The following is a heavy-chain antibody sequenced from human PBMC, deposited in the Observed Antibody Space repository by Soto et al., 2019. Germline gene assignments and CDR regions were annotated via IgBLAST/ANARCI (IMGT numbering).Heavy chain of an antibody. Sequence: SLRLSCTPCAFTFSDYYMNWICQAPGQGLERIAYGTSHSTYTNYAESVKGRFTISRDNAKNSLYLQMNSLRAAHTAVYSFARDGGAVESMSGQTCIGSCGEGTRVRVCS. CDR3: ARDGGAVESMSGQTCIGS. CDR2: GTSHSTYT. V-gene: IGHV3-11*06. CDR1: AFTFSDYY. J-gene: IGHJ1*01. D-gene: IGHD1-26*01.